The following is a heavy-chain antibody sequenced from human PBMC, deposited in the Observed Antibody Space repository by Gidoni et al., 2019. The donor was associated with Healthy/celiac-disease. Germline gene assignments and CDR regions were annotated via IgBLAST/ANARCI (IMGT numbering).Heavy chain of an antibody. V-gene: IGHV3-33*01. CDR1: GFTFSSYG. CDR2: IWYDGSNK. D-gene: IGHD6-19*01. Sequence: QVQLVESGGGVVQPGRSLRLSCAASGFTFSSYGMHWVRQAPGKGLGWVAVIWYDGSNKYYADSVRGRFTISRDNSKNTLYLQMNSLRAEDTAVYYCARDFIAVAGTMGFGFDYWGQGTLVTVSS. CDR3: ARDFIAVAGTMGFGFDY. J-gene: IGHJ4*02.